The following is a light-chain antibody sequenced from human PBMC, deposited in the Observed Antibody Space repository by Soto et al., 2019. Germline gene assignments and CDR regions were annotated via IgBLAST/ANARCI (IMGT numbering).Light chain of an antibody. J-gene: IGLJ1*01. Sequence: QCALNQAASGSGAPRQSLPISCTETRSDVGSYNYVSWYQQHPGKAPKLMIYEVSNRPSGVSSRFSGSKSGNTASLTISGLQAEDEADYYCSSYTSSSTLFGTGTKVTVL. V-gene: IGLV2-14*01. CDR1: RSDVGSYNY. CDR2: EVS. CDR3: SSYTSSSTL.